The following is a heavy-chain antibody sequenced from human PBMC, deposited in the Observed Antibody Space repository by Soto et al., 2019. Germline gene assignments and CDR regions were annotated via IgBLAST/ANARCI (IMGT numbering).Heavy chain of an antibody. J-gene: IGHJ5*01. CDR1: GDPISTVDYF. V-gene: IGHV4-30-4*01. Sequence: SETLSLTCSVSGDPISTVDYFWAWIRQPPGQALEYIGYIYKSTTTYYNPSFESRVAISLDTSKSQFSLTVTSVTAADTAVYFCARGRYCLTGRCFPNWFDSWGQGTLVTVSS. CDR3: ARGRYCLTGRCFPNWFDS. D-gene: IGHD2-15*01. CDR2: IYKSTTT.